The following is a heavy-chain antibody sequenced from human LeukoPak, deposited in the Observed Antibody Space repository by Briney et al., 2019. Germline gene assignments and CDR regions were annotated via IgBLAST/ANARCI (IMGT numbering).Heavy chain of an antibody. D-gene: IGHD3-22*01. CDR1: GFTFSSYA. CDR2: ISYDGSNK. Sequence: GGSLRLSCAASGFTFSSYAMHWVRQAPGKGLEWVAVISYDGSNKYYADSVKGRFTISRDNSKNTLYLRMNSLRAEDTAVYYCARDRSDYYDSSGYFDYWGQGTLVTVSS. CDR3: ARDRSDYYDSSGYFDY. J-gene: IGHJ4*02. V-gene: IGHV3-30*04.